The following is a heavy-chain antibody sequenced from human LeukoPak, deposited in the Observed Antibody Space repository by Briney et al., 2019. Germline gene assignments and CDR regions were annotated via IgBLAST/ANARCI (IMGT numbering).Heavy chain of an antibody. J-gene: IGHJ5*02. Sequence: GGSLRLSCAASGFTFSSYSMNWVRQAPGKGLEWVSSISSSSSYIYYADSVKGRFTISRDNAKNSLYLQMNSLTAEDTAVYYCARDGSVTEFVVTENWFDPWGQGTLVTVSS. V-gene: IGHV3-21*01. CDR3: ARDGSVTEFVVTENWFDP. CDR1: GFTFSSYS. CDR2: ISSSSSYI. D-gene: IGHD2-21*01.